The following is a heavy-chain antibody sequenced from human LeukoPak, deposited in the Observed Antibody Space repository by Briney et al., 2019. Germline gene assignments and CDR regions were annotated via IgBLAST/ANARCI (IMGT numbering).Heavy chain of an antibody. CDR3: ARLRWKNNWFDP. D-gene: IGHD4-23*01. CDR1: GGSISSGDYY. J-gene: IGHJ5*02. CDR2: IYYSGST. Sequence: SETLSLTCTVSGGSISSGDYYWTWIRQPPGKGLEWIGYIYYSGSTYSNPSLKSRVTISVDTSKDQFSLKLSSVTAADTAVYYCARLRWKNNWFDPWGQGTLVTVSS. V-gene: IGHV4-30-4*02.